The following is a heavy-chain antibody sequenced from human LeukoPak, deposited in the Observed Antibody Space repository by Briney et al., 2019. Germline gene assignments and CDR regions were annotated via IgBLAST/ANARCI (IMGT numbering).Heavy chain of an antibody. CDR2: IIPIFGTA. Sequence: ASVKLSCKASGGTFSSYAISWVRQAPGQGLEWMGGIIPIFGTANYAQKFQGRVTITADESTSTAYMELSSLRSEDTAVYYCARDTRARYFDWLLSGGDAFDIWGQGTMVTVSS. J-gene: IGHJ3*02. CDR3: ARDTRARYFDWLLSGGDAFDI. V-gene: IGHV1-69*01. D-gene: IGHD3-9*01. CDR1: GGTFSSYA.